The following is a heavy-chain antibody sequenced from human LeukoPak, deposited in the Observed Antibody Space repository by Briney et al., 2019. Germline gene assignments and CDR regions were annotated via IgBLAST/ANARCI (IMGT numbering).Heavy chain of an antibody. Sequence: PSETLSLTCTVSGGSISSYYWSWIRQPPGKGLEWIGYIYYSGSTYYNPSLKSRVTMSVDMSKNQLSLRLSSVTAADTAVYYCARDKSLISGYYYYGMDVWGRGATVSVSS. V-gene: IGHV4-59*12. CDR1: GGSISSYY. D-gene: IGHD2-21*01. CDR2: IYYSGST. CDR3: ARDKSLISGYYYYGMDV. J-gene: IGHJ6*02.